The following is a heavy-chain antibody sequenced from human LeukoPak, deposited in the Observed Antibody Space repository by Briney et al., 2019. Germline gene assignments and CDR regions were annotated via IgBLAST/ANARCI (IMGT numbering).Heavy chain of an antibody. V-gene: IGHV4-59*01. CDR3: ARGVYIAAAQYGY. D-gene: IGHD6-13*01. J-gene: IGHJ4*02. Sequence: PSETLSLTCAVYGGSFSGYYWSWIRQPPGKGLEWTGYIYYSGTTNYNPSLKSRVTISVDTPKNQFSLKLSSVTAADTAVYYCARGVYIAAAQYGYWGQGTLVTVSS. CDR1: GGSFSGYY. CDR2: IYYSGTT.